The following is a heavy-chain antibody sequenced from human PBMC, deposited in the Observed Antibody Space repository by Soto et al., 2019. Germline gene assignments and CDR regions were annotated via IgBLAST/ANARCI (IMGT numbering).Heavy chain of an antibody. CDR1: GYTFTSYD. Sequence: GASVKVSCKASGYTFTSYDINWVRQATGQGLEWMGWMNPNSGNTGYAQKFQGRVTMTRNTSISTAYMELSSLRSEDTAVYYCARFDHSSSWPNFDYWGQGTLVTVSS. J-gene: IGHJ4*02. CDR2: MNPNSGNT. V-gene: IGHV1-8*01. CDR3: ARFDHSSSWPNFDY. D-gene: IGHD6-13*01.